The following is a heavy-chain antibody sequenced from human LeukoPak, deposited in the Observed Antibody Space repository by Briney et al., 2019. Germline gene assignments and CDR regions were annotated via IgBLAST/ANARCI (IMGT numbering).Heavy chain of an antibody. V-gene: IGHV3-30-3*01. J-gene: IGHJ4*02. CDR3: ARSPGIGVVVITN. D-gene: IGHD3-22*01. CDR1: GFTFSSYA. CDR2: ISYDGSNK. Sequence: GRSLRLSCAASGFTFSSYAMHWVRQAPGEGLEWVAVISYDGSNKYYADSVKGRFTISRDNSKNTLYLQMNSLRAEDTAVYYCARSPGIGVVVITNWGQGTLVTVSS.